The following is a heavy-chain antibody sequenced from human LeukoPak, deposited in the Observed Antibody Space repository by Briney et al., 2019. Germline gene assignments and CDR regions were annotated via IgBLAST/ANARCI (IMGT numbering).Heavy chain of an antibody. CDR2: IRYDGSNK. CDR1: GLPSGSNA. J-gene: IGHJ4*02. CDR3: AGLVVPAATLDY. D-gene: IGHD2-2*01. Sequence: GGPWRPSGEGPGLPSGSNAMPWFGRAQAKGWDGVAFIRYDGSNKYYADSVKGRFIISRDNSKNTLYLQMNSLRAEDTAVYYCAGLVVPAATLDYWGQGTLVTVSS. V-gene: IGHV3-30*02.